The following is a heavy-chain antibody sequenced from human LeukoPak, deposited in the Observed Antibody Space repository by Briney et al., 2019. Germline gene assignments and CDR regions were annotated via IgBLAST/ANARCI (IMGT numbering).Heavy chain of an antibody. D-gene: IGHD3-10*01. V-gene: IGHV3-23*01. CDR1: GFTFSSYA. J-gene: IGHJ4*02. Sequence: PGGPLRLSCAASGFTFSSYAMSWVRQALGKGLEWVSAISANAASTYNAHAVKGRFTISRDNSRNTVYLQMNSLRAEDTAAYYCAKVGGSGSYFPDYWGQGTLVTVSS. CDR2: ISANAAST. CDR3: AKVGGSGSYFPDY.